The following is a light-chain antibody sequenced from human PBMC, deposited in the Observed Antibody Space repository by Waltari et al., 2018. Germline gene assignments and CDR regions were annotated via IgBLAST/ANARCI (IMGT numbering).Light chain of an antibody. CDR2: QGS. Sequence: SYELTQPPSVSVSPGLTAPITCSGDTMGDKSACWYQQRPGQSPVVVIYQGSKRPSGIPERFSGSTSGNTATLTISGTQAMDEADYYCQAWDRSLAVFGPGTKVSVL. J-gene: IGLJ1*01. CDR1: TMGDKS. V-gene: IGLV3-1*01. CDR3: QAWDRSLAV.